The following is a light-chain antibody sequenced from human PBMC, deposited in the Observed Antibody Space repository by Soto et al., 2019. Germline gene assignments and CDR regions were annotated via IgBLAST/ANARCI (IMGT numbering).Light chain of an antibody. J-gene: IGKJ1*01. V-gene: IGKV3-20*01. Sequence: EIVLTQSPGTLSLSPGARAPLSCRASQSVSSSYLAWYQQNPGQAPRLLIYGASSRATGIPDRFSGSGSGTDFTLTISRLEPEDFAVYYCQQYGSSGTFGQGTKVDI. CDR1: QSVSSSY. CDR3: QQYGSSGT. CDR2: GAS.